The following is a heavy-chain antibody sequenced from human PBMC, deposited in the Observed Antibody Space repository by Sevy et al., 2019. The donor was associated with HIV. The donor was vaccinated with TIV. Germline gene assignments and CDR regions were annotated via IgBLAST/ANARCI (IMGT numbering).Heavy chain of an antibody. CDR1: GFTFSNYA. CDR3: AKGRQWELPLDY. J-gene: IGHJ4*02. CDR2: ISGSSAKT. V-gene: IGHV3-23*01. Sequence: GGSLRLSCAASGFTFSNYAMSWVRQAPGKGLEWVSAISGSSAKTYYADSVRGRFTISRDNSKHTLYLQMNSLRAEDTAIYYCAKGRQWELPLDYWGQGTLVTVSS. D-gene: IGHD1-26*01.